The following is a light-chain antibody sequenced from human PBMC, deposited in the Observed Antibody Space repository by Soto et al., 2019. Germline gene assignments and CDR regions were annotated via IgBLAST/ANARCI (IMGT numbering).Light chain of an antibody. CDR3: QSYDSSLSGSKVV. CDR2: GNN. V-gene: IGLV1-40*01. Sequence: QSVLTQPPSVSGAPGHRVTISCTGSSSNIGAYDVHWYQQLPGTAPKLLISGNNNRPSGVPDRFSGSKSGSSASLAITGLQAEDEADYYCQSYDSSLSGSKVVFGGGNKVTVL. CDR1: SSNIGAYD. J-gene: IGLJ2*01.